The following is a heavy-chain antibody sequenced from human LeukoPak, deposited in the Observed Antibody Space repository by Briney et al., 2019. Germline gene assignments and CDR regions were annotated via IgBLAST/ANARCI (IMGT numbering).Heavy chain of an antibody. Sequence: ASVKVSCKASGYTFTSYAMHWVRQAPGQRLEWMGWINAGNGNTKYSQKFQGRVTMTRDTSTSTVYMELSSLRSEDTAVYYCALIAAAGTGWFDPWGQGTLVTVSS. V-gene: IGHV1-3*01. CDR2: INAGNGNT. D-gene: IGHD6-13*01. CDR3: ALIAAAGTGWFDP. CDR1: GYTFTSYA. J-gene: IGHJ5*02.